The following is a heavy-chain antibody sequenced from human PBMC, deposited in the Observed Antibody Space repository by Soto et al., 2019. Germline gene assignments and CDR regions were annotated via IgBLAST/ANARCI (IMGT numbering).Heavy chain of an antibody. D-gene: IGHD1-1*01. Sequence: SQPLPLPNTVAGGYIVSHYWRRILQPQGKGLEWIGYIYYRGSTNYNPSLKSRVTISVDTSKNQFSLKLSPVTVADTAVYYCVRRYGYSFAFWGQGTLVTVSS. CDR2: IYYRGST. CDR3: VRRYGYSFAF. V-gene: IGHV4-59*08. CDR1: GGYIVSHY. J-gene: IGHJ4*02.